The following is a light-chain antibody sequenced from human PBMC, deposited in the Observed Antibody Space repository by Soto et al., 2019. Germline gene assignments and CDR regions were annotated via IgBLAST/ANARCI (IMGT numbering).Light chain of an antibody. CDR3: SSNAGTNNRYV. CDR1: SSEVGGYNY. CDR2: EVI. V-gene: IGLV2-8*01. J-gene: IGLJ1*01. Sequence: QPALTQPPSASGSPGQSVTISCTGTSSEVGGYNYVSWYQQHPGKAPKLIIYEVIKRPSGVPDRFSGSKSGNTASLTVSGLQAEDEADYYCSSNAGTNNRYVFGTGTKVTVL.